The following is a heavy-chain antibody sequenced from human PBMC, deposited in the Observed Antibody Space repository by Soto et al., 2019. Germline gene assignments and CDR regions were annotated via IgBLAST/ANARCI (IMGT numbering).Heavy chain of an antibody. CDR2: INHSGTS. J-gene: IGHJ6*02. CDR1: GGSFSGFS. D-gene: IGHD1-1*01. CDR3: ASVAETGTPLRGPYYYYGMDV. V-gene: IGHV4-34*01. Sequence: KPSETLSLTCAVYGGSFSGFSWNWIRQPPGKGLEWIGEINHSGTSNYNPSLKSRVTILPDTSKNHFSLKLTSVTAADTAVYYCASVAETGTPLRGPYYYYGMDVWGQGTTVTVSS.